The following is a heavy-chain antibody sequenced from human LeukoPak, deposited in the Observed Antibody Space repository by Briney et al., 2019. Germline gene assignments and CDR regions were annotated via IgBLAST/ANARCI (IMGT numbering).Heavy chain of an antibody. J-gene: IGHJ5*02. D-gene: IGHD2-2*01. CDR3: ARRLTQYDCFDP. V-gene: IGHV6-1*01. CDR2: TYYRSTWYN. CDR1: GDSVSGNSVT. Sequence: SQTLSLTCAISGDSVSGNSVTWNWIRQSPSRGLEWLGRTYYRSTWYNDYAVSVRGRITVNPDTSKNQFSLHLNSVTPEDAAVYYCARRLTQYDCFDPWGQGILVTVSS.